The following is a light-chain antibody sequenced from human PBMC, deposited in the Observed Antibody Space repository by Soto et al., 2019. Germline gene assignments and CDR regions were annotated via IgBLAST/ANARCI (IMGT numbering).Light chain of an antibody. CDR3: AAWDDSLNVLV. CDR1: SSNIGSKS. CDR2: SNN. J-gene: IGLJ2*01. V-gene: IGLV1-44*01. Sequence: QSVPTQPPSVSGTPGQRVNMSCSGSSSNIGSKSVSWYQHLPQTAPKLLIYSNNQRPSGVPGRFSGSKSGTSASLAISGLQSDDETQYYCAAWDDSLNVLVFGGGTQLTVL.